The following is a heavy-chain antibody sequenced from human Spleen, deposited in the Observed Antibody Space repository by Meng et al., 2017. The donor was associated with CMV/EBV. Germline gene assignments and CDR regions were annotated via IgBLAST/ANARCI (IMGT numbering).Heavy chain of an antibody. CDR2: INHSGST. V-gene: IGHV4-34*01. J-gene: IGHJ4*02. Sequence: ESLCLTCAVYGGSFSGYYWSWIRQPPGKGLEWIGEINHSGSTNYNPSLKSRVTISVDTSKNQFSLKLSSMTAADTAVYYCARYRSSTSPALDASGFDSWGQGTLVTVSS. CDR3: ARYRSSTSPALDASGFDS. D-gene: IGHD2-2*01. CDR1: GGSFSGYY.